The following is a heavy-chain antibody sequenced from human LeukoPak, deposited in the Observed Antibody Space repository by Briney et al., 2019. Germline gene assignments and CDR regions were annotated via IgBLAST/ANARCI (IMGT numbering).Heavy chain of an antibody. V-gene: IGHV3-7*03. D-gene: IGHD2-21*01. CDR2: INQDGNDK. CDR1: GFTFSNYW. J-gene: IGHJ4*02. Sequence: GGSLRLSCAASGFTFSNYWMTWVRQAPGKGLEWVANINQDGNDKYYVDSVKGRFTISRDNTKRSLFLQMNSLRAEDPAVYYCAVTRTRGDHWGQGTLVTVSS. CDR3: AVTRTRGDH.